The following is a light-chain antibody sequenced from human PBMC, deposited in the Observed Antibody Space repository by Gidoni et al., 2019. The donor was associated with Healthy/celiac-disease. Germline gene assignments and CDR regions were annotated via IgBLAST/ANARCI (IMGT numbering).Light chain of an antibody. J-gene: IGKJ1*01. V-gene: IGKV1-6*01. CDR1: QGIRND. CDR2: AAS. CDR3: LQDYNYPRT. Sequence: AIQMTQPPSSLSAPVGDRVTITCRASQGIRNDLGWYQQKPGKAPKLLIYAASSLQSGVPSRFSGSGSGTDFTLTISSLQPEDFATYYCLQDYNYPRTFGQGTKVEIK.